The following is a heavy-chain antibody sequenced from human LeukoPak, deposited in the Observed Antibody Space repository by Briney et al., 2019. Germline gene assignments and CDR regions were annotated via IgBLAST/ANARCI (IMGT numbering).Heavy chain of an antibody. CDR2: ISGSGGST. V-gene: IGHV3-23*01. J-gene: IGHJ4*02. CDR1: GFTFSSYA. D-gene: IGHD7-27*01. CDR3: ARRSGDREFDS. Sequence: GGSLRLSCAASGFTFSSYAMTWVRQAPGKGLEWVSAISGSGGSTHYTDSVKGRFTISRDNSKNILYLQMNSLRVEDTAVYYCARRSGDREFDSWGQGTLVTVSS.